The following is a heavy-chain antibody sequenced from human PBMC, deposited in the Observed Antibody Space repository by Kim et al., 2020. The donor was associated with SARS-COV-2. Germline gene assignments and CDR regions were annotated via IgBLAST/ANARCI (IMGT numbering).Heavy chain of an antibody. CDR2: IYYSGST. CDR3: AREGATVTTGVGVSGSYPDAFDI. J-gene: IGHJ3*02. D-gene: IGHD4-17*01. V-gene: IGHV4-59*01. Sequence: SETLSLTCTVSGGSISSYYWSWIRQPPGKGLEWIGYIYYSGSTNYNPSLKSRVTISVDTSKNQFSLKLSSVTAADTAVYYCAREGATVTTGVGVSGSYPDAFDIWGQGTMVTVSS. CDR1: GGSISSYY.